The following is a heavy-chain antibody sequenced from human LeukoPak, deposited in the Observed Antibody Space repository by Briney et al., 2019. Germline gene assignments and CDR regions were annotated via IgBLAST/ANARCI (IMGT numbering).Heavy chain of an antibody. CDR3: ARWWNAFDI. CDR1: GFSFSSSS. V-gene: IGHV3-48*02. D-gene: IGHD2-15*01. CDR2: ISRSASTK. J-gene: IGHJ3*02. Sequence: GGSLRLSCAGSGFSFSSSSMNWVRQAPGKGLEWVSCISRSASTKYYADSVKGRFTISRDNAKYSLYLQMNSLRDEDTAVYYCARWWNAFDIWGQGTMVTVSS.